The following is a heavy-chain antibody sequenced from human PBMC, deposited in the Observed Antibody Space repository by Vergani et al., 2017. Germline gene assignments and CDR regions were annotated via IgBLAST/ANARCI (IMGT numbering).Heavy chain of an antibody. CDR2: IYTSGST. Sequence: QVQLQESGPGLVKPSQTLSLTCTVSGGSISSGSYYWSWIRQPAGKGLEWIGRIYTSGSTNYNPSLKSRVTISVDTSKNQFSLKLSSVTAADTAVYYCARSGLHLGELSPDAFDIWGQGTMVTVSS. CDR3: ARSGLHLGELSPDAFDI. V-gene: IGHV4-61*02. CDR1: GGSISSGSYY. D-gene: IGHD3-16*02. J-gene: IGHJ3*02.